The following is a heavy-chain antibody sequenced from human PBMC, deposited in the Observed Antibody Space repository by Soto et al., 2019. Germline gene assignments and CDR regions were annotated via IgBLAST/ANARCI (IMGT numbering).Heavy chain of an antibody. V-gene: IGHV1-8*01. J-gene: IGHJ6*03. CDR2: MNPNSGNT. D-gene: IGHD6-6*01. Sequence: ASVKVSCKASGYTFTSYDINWVRQATGQGLEWMGWMNPNSGNTGYAQKFQGRVTMTRNTSISTAYMELSSLRSEDTAVYYCARVISIAARTYYYYSMEVWGKGTTVTVSS. CDR1: GYTFTSYD. CDR3: ARVISIAARTYYYYSMEV.